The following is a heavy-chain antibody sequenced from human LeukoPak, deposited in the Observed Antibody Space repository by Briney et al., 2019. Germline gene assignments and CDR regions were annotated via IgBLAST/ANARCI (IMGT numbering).Heavy chain of an antibody. CDR2: IYTSGST. J-gene: IGHJ5*02. V-gene: IGHV4-61*02. CDR1: GGSISSGSYY. Sequence: SQTLSLTCTVSGGSISSGSYYWSWIRQPAGKGLEWIGRIYTSGSTNYNPSLKSRVTISVDTSENQFSLKLSSVTAADTAVYYCARGYYDFWSGYYHWFDPWGQGTLVTVSS. CDR3: ARGYYDFWSGYYHWFDP. D-gene: IGHD3-3*01.